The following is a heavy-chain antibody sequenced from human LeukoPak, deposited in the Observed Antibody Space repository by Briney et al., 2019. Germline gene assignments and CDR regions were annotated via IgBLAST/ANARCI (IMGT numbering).Heavy chain of an antibody. Sequence: PGGSLRLSCAASGFTVSSNYMSWVRQAPGKGLEWVSLTYSGGDTYYADSVKGRFTISRDNSKNTLYLQMNNLRADDTAVYYCATRYCSGTSCYRGAFDVWGQGTMVTVSS. D-gene: IGHD2-2*02. CDR1: GFTVSSNY. J-gene: IGHJ3*01. CDR2: TYSGGDT. V-gene: IGHV3-66*02. CDR3: ATRYCSGTSCYRGAFDV.